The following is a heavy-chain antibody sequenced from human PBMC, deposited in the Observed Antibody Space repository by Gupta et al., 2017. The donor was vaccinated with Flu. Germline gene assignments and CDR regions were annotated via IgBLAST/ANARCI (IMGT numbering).Heavy chain of an antibody. J-gene: IGHJ4*02. CDR1: GYSIRSGYY. D-gene: IGHD3-10*01. CDR3: AKESTGPGWGDHFDY. V-gene: IGHV4-38-2*02. Sequence: QLQESGPVLVKPSETLPLTFAVSGYSIRSGYYGGWIRQPTGKGLEWLGSIYHSGSTCSNPSLKSRVTISVDTSKHQPSLKLKSETAADTAVYYCAKESTGPGWGDHFDYGGQGTLVTLSS. CDR2: IYHSGST.